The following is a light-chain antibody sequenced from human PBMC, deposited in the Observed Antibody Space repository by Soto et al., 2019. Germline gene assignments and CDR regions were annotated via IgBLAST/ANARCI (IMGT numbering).Light chain of an antibody. CDR3: QQYDNLPLT. V-gene: IGKV1-33*01. J-gene: IGKJ4*01. Sequence: DIQMTQSPSSLSASVGDRVTITCQASQDIANYLNWYQQKAGRAPKFLIYDASNLETGVPSRFSGSGSGTDFTLTISSLQPEDIATYYCQQYDNLPLTFGGGTTVDIK. CDR1: QDIANY. CDR2: DAS.